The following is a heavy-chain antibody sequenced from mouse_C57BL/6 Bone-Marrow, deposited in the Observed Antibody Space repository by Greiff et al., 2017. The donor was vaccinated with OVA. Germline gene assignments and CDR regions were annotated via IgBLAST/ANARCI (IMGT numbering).Heavy chain of an antibody. Sequence: VQLKQSGAELVKPGASVKLSCTASGFNIKDYYMHWVKQRTEQGLEWIGRIDPEDGEPKYAPKFPGKATIPADTSSNTAYLQLSSLTSEDTAVYYCARRGLPFMDYWGQGTSGTVSS. J-gene: IGHJ4*01. V-gene: IGHV14-2*01. CDR2: IDPEDGEP. D-gene: IGHD2-2*01. CDR1: GFNIKDYY. CDR3: ARRGLPFMDY.